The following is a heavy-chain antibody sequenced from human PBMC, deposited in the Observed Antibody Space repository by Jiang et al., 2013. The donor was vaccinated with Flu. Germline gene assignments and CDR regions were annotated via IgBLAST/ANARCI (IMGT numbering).Heavy chain of an antibody. J-gene: IGHJ5*02. V-gene: IGHV4-39*01. D-gene: IGHD3-22*01. Sequence: PSLKSRVTISVDTSKNQFSLKLSSVTAADTAVYYCARHAKSGYYYVGNWFDPWGQGTLVTVSS. CDR3: ARHAKSGYYYVGNWFDP.